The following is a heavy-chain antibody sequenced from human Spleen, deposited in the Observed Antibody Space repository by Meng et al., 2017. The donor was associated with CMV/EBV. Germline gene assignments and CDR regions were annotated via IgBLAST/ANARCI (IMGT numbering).Heavy chain of an antibody. D-gene: IGHD2-21*02. J-gene: IGHJ4*02. CDR3: ARIERRRILKYCGSDCSTTDY. V-gene: IGHV4-4*02. CDR1: SSNL. Sequence: SSNLWTGVRKGTGKGLEWIGEIYHSGGTNYNPSLKSRVTISVDKFQNQFSLKLGSVTDADTAVYYCARIERRRILKYCGSDCSTTDYWGQGTLVTVSS. CDR2: IYHSGGT.